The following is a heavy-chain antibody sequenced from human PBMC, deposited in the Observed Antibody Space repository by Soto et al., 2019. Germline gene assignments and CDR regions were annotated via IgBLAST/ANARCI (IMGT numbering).Heavy chain of an antibody. D-gene: IGHD5-12*01. CDR3: ARDHGDIVATYAFDI. CDR2: IYYSGST. V-gene: IGHV4-31*03. J-gene: IGHJ3*02. Sequence: QVQLQESGPGLVKPSQTLSLTCTVSGGSISSGGHYWSWIRQHPGKGLEWIGYIYYSGSTYYNPSLKSRVTISVDTSKNQFSLKLSSVTAADTAVYYCARDHGDIVATYAFDIWGQGTMVTVSS. CDR1: GGSISSGGHY.